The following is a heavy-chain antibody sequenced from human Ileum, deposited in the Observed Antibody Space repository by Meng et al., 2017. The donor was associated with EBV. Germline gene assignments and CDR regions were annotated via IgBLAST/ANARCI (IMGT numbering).Heavy chain of an antibody. V-gene: IGHV4-4*02. J-gene: IGHJ4*02. D-gene: IGHD6-19*01. Sequence: QGQLQESGPGMVKPSGTRSLTCAVSVGSISSSNWWSWVRQPPGKGLEWIGEIYHSGSTNYNPFLKSRVTISVDKSKNQFSLNLSSVTAADTAVYYCARVGQWLPIDYWGQGTLVTVSS. CDR2: IYHSGST. CDR1: VGSISSSNW. CDR3: ARVGQWLPIDY.